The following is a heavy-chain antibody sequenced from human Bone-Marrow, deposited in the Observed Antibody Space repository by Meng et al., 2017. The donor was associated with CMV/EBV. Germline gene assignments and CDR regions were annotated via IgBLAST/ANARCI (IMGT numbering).Heavy chain of an antibody. CDR3: ARDYGGPDY. V-gene: IGHV3-7*01. Sequence: GESLKISCLGSGFSISKHWMHWFRQAPGKGLQSVASITDDGSAKFYVDSVKGRFTISRDNAKNLLYLQMTSPRAEDTSVYYCARDYGGPDYWGLGTLVTVSS. J-gene: IGHJ4*02. CDR1: GFSISKHW. D-gene: IGHD3-16*01. CDR2: ITDDGSAK.